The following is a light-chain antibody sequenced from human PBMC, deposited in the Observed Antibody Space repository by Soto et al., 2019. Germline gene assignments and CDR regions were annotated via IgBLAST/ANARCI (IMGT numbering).Light chain of an antibody. CDR3: ETWDFNTRV. CDR2: LEGSGSY. J-gene: IGLJ3*02. Sequence: QLVLTQSSSASASLGSSVKLTCTLSSGHSSYIIAWHQQQPGKAPRYLMKLEGSGSYNKGSGVPDRFSGSSSGADRYLTISTLQCEDEADYYCETWDFNTRVFGGGTKLTVL. CDR1: SGHSSYI. V-gene: IGLV4-60*02.